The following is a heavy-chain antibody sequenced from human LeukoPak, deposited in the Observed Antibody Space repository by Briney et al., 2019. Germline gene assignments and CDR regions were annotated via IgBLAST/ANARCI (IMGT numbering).Heavy chain of an antibody. Sequence: GGSLRLSCAASGFTFGSYAMNWVRQAPGKGLGWFSAISAGGTTTFYADSVKGRFTISRDNSKNTLYLQMNSLRAEDTAVYYCARGVVPAPIYYFDYWGQGTLVTVSS. CDR1: GFTFGSYA. CDR3: ARGVVPAPIYYFDY. CDR2: ISAGGTTT. J-gene: IGHJ4*02. D-gene: IGHD2-2*01. V-gene: IGHV3-23*01.